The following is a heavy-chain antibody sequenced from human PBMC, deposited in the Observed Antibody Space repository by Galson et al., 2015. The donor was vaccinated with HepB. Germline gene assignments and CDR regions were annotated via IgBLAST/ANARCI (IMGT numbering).Heavy chain of an antibody. V-gene: IGHV3-23*01. CDR3: AKDSSSGYPHYFDY. CDR1: GFTFSSYA. Sequence: SLRLSCAASGFTFSSYAMSWVRQGPGKGLEWVSVISGGGGSEYYADSVKGRFTISRDNSKNTLYLQMNSLRAEDTAVYYCAKDSSSGYPHYFDYWGQGTLVTVSS. J-gene: IGHJ4*02. D-gene: IGHD3-22*01. CDR2: ISGGGGSE.